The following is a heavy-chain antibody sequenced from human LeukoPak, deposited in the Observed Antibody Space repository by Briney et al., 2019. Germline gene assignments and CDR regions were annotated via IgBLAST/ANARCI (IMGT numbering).Heavy chain of an antibody. Sequence: GGSLRLSCAASGFTFSGYSMNWVRQAPGKGLEWVSSISSESTYILYADSEKGRFTISRDNAKSSLYLQMDSLRAEDTALYYCARFETVAAKPFEYWGQGTLVTVSS. CDR2: ISSESTYI. CDR1: GFTFSGYS. D-gene: IGHD6-19*01. V-gene: IGHV3-21*01. J-gene: IGHJ4*02. CDR3: ARFETVAAKPFEY.